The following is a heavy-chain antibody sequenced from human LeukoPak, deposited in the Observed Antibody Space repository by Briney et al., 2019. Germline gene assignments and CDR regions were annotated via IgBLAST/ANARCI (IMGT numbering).Heavy chain of an antibody. CDR2: ISSSSSYI. Sequence: KPGGSLRLSCAASGFTFSDYYMSWIRQAPGKGLEWVSSISSSSSYIYYADSVKGRFTISRDNAKNSLYLQMNSLRAEDTAVYYCAREDSSWYKGADYYYMDVWGKGTTVTVSS. D-gene: IGHD6-13*01. V-gene: IGHV3-11*06. CDR3: AREDSSWYKGADYYYMDV. CDR1: GFTFSDYY. J-gene: IGHJ6*03.